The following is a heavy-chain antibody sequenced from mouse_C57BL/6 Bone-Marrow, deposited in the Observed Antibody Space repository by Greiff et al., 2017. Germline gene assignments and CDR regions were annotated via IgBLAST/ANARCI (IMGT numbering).Heavy chain of an antibody. CDR1: DYTFTSYW. CDR3: ARIGSSYNYYARDY. D-gene: IGHD1-1*01. V-gene: IGHV1-61*01. Sequence: VQLQQPGAELVRPGSSVKLSCKASDYTFTSYWMDWVKQRPGQGLEWIGNIYPSDSETHYNQKFKDKATLTVDKSSSTAYMQLSSLTSEDSAVYYWARIGSSYNYYARDYWGQGTSVTVSS. CDR2: IYPSDSET. J-gene: IGHJ4*01.